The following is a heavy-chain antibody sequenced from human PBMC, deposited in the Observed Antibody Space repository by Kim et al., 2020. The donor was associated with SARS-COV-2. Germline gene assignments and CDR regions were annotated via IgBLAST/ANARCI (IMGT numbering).Heavy chain of an antibody. CDR1: GYTFTSYG. CDR2: ISAYNGNT. D-gene: IGHD1-26*01. J-gene: IGHJ3*02. V-gene: IGHV1-18*01. CDR3: ARGVSGEGPRDAFDI. Sequence: ASVKVSCKASGYTFTSYGISWVRQAPGQGLEWMGWISAYNGNTNYAQKLQGRVTMTTDTSTSTAYMELRSLRSDDTAVYYCARGVSGEGPRDAFDIWGQGTMVTVSS.